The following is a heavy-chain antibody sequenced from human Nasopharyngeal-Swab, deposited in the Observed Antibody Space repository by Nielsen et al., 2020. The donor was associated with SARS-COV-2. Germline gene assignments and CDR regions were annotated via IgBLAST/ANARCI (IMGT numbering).Heavy chain of an antibody. CDR1: GFTFSSYA. Sequence: GESLKISCAASGFTFSSYAMHWVRQAPGKGLEWVAVISYDGSNKYYADSVKGRFTISRDNSKNTLYLQMNSLRAEDTAVYYCARETGEITLYGDYGYYYYGMDVWGQGTTVTVSS. CDR3: ARETGEITLYGDYGYYYYGMDV. CDR2: ISYDGSNK. V-gene: IGHV3-30-3*01. J-gene: IGHJ6*02. D-gene: IGHD4-17*01.